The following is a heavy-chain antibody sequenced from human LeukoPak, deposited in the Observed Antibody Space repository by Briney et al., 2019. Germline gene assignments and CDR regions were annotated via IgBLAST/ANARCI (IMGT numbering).Heavy chain of an antibody. CDR1: GYIFTGYY. CDR3: ARGLAVVSPFDF. J-gene: IGHJ4*02. Sequence: GASVKVSCKASGYIFTGYYIHWVRQAPGQGPEWMGWINTNSGGTNYGQKFQGRVTMTRDTSIGTANMELSRLTSDDTAVYYCARGLAVVSPFDFWGQGTLVTVSS. V-gene: IGHV1-2*02. D-gene: IGHD3-22*01. CDR2: INTNSGGT.